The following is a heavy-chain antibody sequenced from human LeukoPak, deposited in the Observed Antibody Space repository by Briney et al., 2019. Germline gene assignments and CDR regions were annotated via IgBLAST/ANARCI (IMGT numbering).Heavy chain of an antibody. CDR1: GFTFSSYS. CDR3: ARDQGYCSGGRCHSHFDY. D-gene: IGHD2-15*01. J-gene: IGHJ4*02. Sequence: GGSLRLSCATSGFTFSSYSMQWVRQAPGKGLEWVAVIWVDGSKKFYADSVEGRFTISRDDSESTSYLQMNSLRAEDTAVYYCARDQGYCSGGRCHSHFDYWGQGTLVTVSS. V-gene: IGHV3-33*01. CDR2: IWVDGSKK.